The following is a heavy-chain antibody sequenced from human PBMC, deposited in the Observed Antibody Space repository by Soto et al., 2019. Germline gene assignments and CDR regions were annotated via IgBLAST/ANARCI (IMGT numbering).Heavy chain of an antibody. J-gene: IGHJ3*02. D-gene: IGHD1-26*01. CDR3: ARSRISGSYYLGDALDI. Sequence: PSETLSLTCTVSGGSISSYYWSWIRQPPGKGLEWIGYIYYSGSTNYNPSLKSRVTISVDTSKNQFSLKLSSVTAADTAVYYCARSRISGSYYLGDALDIWGQGTMVTVSS. V-gene: IGHV4-59*01. CDR1: GGSISSYY. CDR2: IYYSGST.